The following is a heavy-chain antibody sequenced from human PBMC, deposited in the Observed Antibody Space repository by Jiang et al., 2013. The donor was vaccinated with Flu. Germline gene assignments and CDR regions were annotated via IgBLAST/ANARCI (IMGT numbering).Heavy chain of an antibody. J-gene: IGHJ4*02. V-gene: IGHV5-10-1*01. D-gene: IGHD3-16*01. Sequence: GLEWMGRIDPSDSYTNNSPSFQGHVTISADKSISTAYLQWSSLKASDTAMYYCARHLAQGRFDYWGQGTLVTVSS. CDR2: IDPSDSYT. CDR3: ARHLAQGRFDY.